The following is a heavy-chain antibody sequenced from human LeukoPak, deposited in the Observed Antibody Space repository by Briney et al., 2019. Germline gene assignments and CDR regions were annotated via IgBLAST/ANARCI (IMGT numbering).Heavy chain of an antibody. Sequence: GGSLRLSCAASGFTFSSYAMSWVRQAPGKGLEWVSTISGSGESTYYADSVKGRFTISRDNTKNTLYLQMNSLRAEDTAVYYCARDSRWYSGRYYDEGVDYWGQGTLVTVSS. CDR1: GFTFSSYA. CDR2: ISGSGEST. D-gene: IGHD1-26*01. V-gene: IGHV3-23*01. J-gene: IGHJ4*02. CDR3: ARDSRWYSGRYYDEGVDY.